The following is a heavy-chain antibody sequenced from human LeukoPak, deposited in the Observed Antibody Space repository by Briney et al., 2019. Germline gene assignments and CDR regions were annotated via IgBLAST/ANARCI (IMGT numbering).Heavy chain of an antibody. CDR2: ISGSGSGGST. D-gene: IGHD2-15*01. V-gene: IGHV3-23*01. J-gene: IGHJ4*02. CDR1: GFTFSSSA. CDR3: ARERINCRGDCYDY. Sequence: GGSLRLSCAASGFTFSSSAMSWVRQAPGKGLEWVSSISGSGSGGSTYYADSVKGRFTTSRDDAKNSLFLQMNSLKVDDTAVYYCARERINCRGDCYDYWGQGTLVTVSS.